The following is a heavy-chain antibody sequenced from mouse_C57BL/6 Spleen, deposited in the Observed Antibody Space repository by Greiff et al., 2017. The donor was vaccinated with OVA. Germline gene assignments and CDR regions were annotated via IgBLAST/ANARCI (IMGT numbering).Heavy chain of an antibody. V-gene: IGHV1-26*01. CDR1: GYTFTDYY. D-gene: IGHD2-1*01. Sequence: VQLQQSGPELVKPGASVKISCKASGYTFTDYYMNWVKQSHGKSLEWIGDINPNNGGTSYNQKFKGKATLTVDKSSSTAYMELRSLTSEDSAVYYCATYGNFPPCDYWGQGTTLTVSA. CDR3: ATYGNFPPCDY. J-gene: IGHJ2*01. CDR2: INPNNGGT.